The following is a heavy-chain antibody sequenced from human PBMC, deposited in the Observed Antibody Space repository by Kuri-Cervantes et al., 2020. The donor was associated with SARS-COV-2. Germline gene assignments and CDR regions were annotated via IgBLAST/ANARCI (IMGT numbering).Heavy chain of an antibody. V-gene: IGHV1-69*13. CDR2: IIPIFGTA. Sequence: SVKVSCKASGGTFSSCAISWVRQAPGQGLEWMGGIIPIFGTANYAQKFQGRVTITADESTSTAYMELSSLRSEDTAVYYCAREYKGHYDFWSGYSSNYYYYMDVWGKGTTVTVSS. CDR3: AREYKGHYDFWSGYSSNYYYYMDV. D-gene: IGHD3-3*01. CDR1: GGTFSSCA. J-gene: IGHJ6*03.